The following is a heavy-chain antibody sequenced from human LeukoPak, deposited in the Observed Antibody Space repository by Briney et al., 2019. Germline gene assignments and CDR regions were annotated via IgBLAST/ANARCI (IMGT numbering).Heavy chain of an antibody. J-gene: IGHJ4*02. CDR2: IYYSGST. Sequence: PSETLSLTCTVSGGSISSSSYYWGWIRQPPGKGLEWIGSIYYSGSTYYNPSLKSRVTISVDTSKNQFSLKLSSVTAADTAVYYCARGPQLLYYFDYWGQGTLVTVSS. CDR1: GGSISSSSYY. CDR3: ARGPQLLYYFDY. V-gene: IGHV4-39*01. D-gene: IGHD2-2*01.